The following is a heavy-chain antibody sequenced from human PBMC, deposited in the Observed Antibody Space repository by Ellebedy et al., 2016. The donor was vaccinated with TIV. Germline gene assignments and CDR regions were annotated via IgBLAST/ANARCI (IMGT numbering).Heavy chain of an antibody. V-gene: IGHV3-23*01. D-gene: IGHD4-11*01. J-gene: IGHJ3*02. CDR3: AKLGWTTYPFGAYDI. CDR1: GITFSRYA. CDR2: ISGSGGST. Sequence: GGSLRLSXGVSGITFSRYAMSWVRQAPGKGLECVSPISGSGGSTNYADSVKGRFTISRDNSRNTLSLQMNSLRAEDTALYYCAKLGWTTYPFGAYDIWGQGTMVTVSS.